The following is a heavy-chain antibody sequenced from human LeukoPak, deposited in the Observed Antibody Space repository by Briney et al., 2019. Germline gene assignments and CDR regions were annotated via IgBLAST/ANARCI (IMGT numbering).Heavy chain of an antibody. V-gene: IGHV3-23*01. J-gene: IGHJ4*02. Sequence: GGSLRLSCAASGFTFSSSAMNWVRQAPGKGLEWVSTISGGGGSTYYADSVKGRFTISGDNSKNTLYLQMNSLRAEDTAIYYCAKGNYGYFFDYWGQGTLVTVSS. CDR3: AKGNYGYFFDY. D-gene: IGHD3-10*01. CDR1: GFTFSSSA. CDR2: ISGGGGST.